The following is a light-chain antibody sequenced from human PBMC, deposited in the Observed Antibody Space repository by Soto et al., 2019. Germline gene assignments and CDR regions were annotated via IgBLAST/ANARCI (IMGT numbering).Light chain of an antibody. CDR3: SSYGGNNNYV. V-gene: IGLV2-8*01. CDR1: SSDVGGYNY. J-gene: IGLJ1*01. Sequence: QSALTQPPSASGSPGQSVTISCTGTSSDVGGYNYVSWYQQHPGKAPKLMIYEVSKRPSGVPDRLSGSKSGNTASLTVSGLQAEDEADYYCSSYGGNNNYVFGTGTQLTVL. CDR2: EVS.